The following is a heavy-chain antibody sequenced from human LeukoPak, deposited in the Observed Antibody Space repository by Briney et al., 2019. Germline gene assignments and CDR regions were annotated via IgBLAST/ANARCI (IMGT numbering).Heavy chain of an antibody. V-gene: IGHV3-20*04. J-gene: IGHJ4*02. D-gene: IGHD5-12*01. CDR1: GFTFDDHG. Sequence: GGSLRLSCAASGFTFDDHGMIWVRQVPGKGLQWVAGINWNGGSTGYADSVKGRFTISRDNAKNSLYLQMNSLRAEDTAVYYCARDSSRLRLHYIDYWGQGTLVTVSS. CDR2: INWNGGST. CDR3: ARDSSRLRLHYIDY.